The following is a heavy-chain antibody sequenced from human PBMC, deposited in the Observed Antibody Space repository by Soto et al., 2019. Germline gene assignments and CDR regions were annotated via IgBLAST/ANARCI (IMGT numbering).Heavy chain of an antibody. CDR1: GFTLSSYN. CDR3: TRDRPPHNTGWPIFEY. D-gene: IGHD6-19*01. V-gene: IGHV3-48*02. Sequence: EVQLMESGGGLVQPGGSLRLSWAASGFTLSSYNMNWVRQAPGKGLEWVSFISGVNSDVFYADSVKGRFTISRDNAKNALYLQMNSLRDEDTAVYYCTRDRPPHNTGWPIFEYWGQGTLVTVSS. CDR2: ISGVNSDV. J-gene: IGHJ4*02.